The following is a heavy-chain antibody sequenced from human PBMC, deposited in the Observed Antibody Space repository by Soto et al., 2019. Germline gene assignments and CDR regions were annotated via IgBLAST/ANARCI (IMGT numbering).Heavy chain of an antibody. CDR1: GFTFSDFG. Sequence: QVHLVESGGGVVQPGRSLRLSCAASGFTFSDFGMHWVRQALGKGLEWVALIWYDGSNECYADSVKGRFTISRDNSKNTLYLQMNSLRDEDTAVYYCARYNFGSGASRTLLDYWGQGTLVTVSS. V-gene: IGHV3-33*01. J-gene: IGHJ4*02. D-gene: IGHD2-2*01. CDR2: IWYDGSNE. CDR3: ARYNFGSGASRTLLDY.